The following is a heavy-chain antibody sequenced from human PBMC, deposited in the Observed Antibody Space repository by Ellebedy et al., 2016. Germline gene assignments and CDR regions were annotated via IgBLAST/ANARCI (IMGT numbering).Heavy chain of an antibody. J-gene: IGHJ6*03. CDR1: GYTFTSYG. CDR3: ARDLPVNGDYVYYYYYMDV. V-gene: IGHV1-18*01. CDR2: ISTYNGNT. D-gene: IGHD4-17*01. Sequence: ASVKVSCKASGYTFTSYGISWVRQAPGQGLEWMGWISTYNGNTNYAQKLQGRVTMTTDTSTSTAYMELRSLRSDDTAVYYCARDLPVNGDYVYYYYYMDVWGKGTTVTVSS.